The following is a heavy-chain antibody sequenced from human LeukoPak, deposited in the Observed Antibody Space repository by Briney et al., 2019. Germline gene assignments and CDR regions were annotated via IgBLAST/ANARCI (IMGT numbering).Heavy chain of an antibody. J-gene: IGHJ4*02. CDR3: ASPNGENGDGVGY. CDR2: INPSGGST. V-gene: IGHV1-46*01. Sequence: ASVKVSCKASGYTFTGYYMHWVRQAPGQGLEWMGIINPSGGSTSYAQKFQGRVTMTRDTSTSTVYMELSSLRSDDTAVYYCASPNGENGDGVGYWGQGTLVTVSS. CDR1: GYTFTGYY. D-gene: IGHD4-17*01.